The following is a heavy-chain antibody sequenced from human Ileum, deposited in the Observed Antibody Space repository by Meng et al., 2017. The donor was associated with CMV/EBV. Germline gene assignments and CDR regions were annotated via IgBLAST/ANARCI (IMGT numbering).Heavy chain of an antibody. Sequence: WVQQVPGQGLEWMGWIGAYNGNTNYAPKFQGRVTMTTDTRTATAYMELRSLRSDDTAFYYCARDLDSGRVSSDLILVPPSTRLFDYWGQGTLVTVSS. D-gene: IGHD2/OR15-2a*01. CDR2: IGAYNGNT. J-gene: IGHJ4*02. V-gene: IGHV1-18*01. CDR3: ARDLDSGRVSSDLILVPPSTRLFDY.